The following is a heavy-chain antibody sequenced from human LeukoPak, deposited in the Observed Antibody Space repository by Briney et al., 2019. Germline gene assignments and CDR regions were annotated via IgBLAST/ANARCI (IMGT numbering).Heavy chain of an antibody. D-gene: IGHD3-22*01. CDR2: INPSGGST. J-gene: IGHJ4*02. CDR3: VRHYYDSSGYYRDYTLDY. V-gene: IGHV1-46*03. Sequence: AASVTVSCKASGYTFTSYYMHWVRQAPGQGLERMGIINPSGGSTSYAQKFQGRVTMTRDTSTSTVYMELSSLRSEDTAVYYCVRHYYDSSGYYRDYTLDYWGQGTLVTVSS. CDR1: GYTFTSYY.